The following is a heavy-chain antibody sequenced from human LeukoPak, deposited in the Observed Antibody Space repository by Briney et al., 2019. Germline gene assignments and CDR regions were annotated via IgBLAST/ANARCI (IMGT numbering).Heavy chain of an antibody. Sequence: SETLSLTCTVSGGSISSSSAYWGWIRPPPGKGLEWIGSIYYSKNTYYHPSLKSRVTISADPSKNQSSLTLRAVSGTGPAVYYCVSPRGFSYGYFDYWGQGTLVTVSS. CDR2: IYYSKNT. D-gene: IGHD5-18*01. J-gene: IGHJ4*02. CDR3: VSPRGFSYGYFDY. CDR1: GGSISSSSAY. V-gene: IGHV4-39*01.